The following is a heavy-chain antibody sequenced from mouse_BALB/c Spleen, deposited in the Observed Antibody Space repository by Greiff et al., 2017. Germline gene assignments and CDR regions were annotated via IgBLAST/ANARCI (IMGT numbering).Heavy chain of an antibody. CDR2: INPSSGYT. CDR3: ARCPLYGNYPYWYFDV. CDR1: GYTFTSYT. D-gene: IGHD2-1*01. J-gene: IGHJ1*01. Sequence: QVQLQQSGAELARPGASVKMSCKASGYTFTSYTMHWVKQRPGQGLEWIGYINPSSGYTNYNQKFKDKATLTADKSSSTAYMQLSSLTSEDSAVYYCARCPLYGNYPYWYFDVWGAGTTVTVSS. V-gene: IGHV1-4*01.